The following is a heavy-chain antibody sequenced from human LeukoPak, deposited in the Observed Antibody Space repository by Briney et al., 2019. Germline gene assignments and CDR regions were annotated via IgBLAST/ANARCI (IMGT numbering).Heavy chain of an antibody. Sequence: SETLSLTCTVSGGSISTYFWSWIRQPPGKGLEWIGEINHSGSTNYNPSLKSRVTISVDTSKNQFSLKLSSVTAADTAVYYCARGPRLRYCSSTSCYRSNWFDPWGQGTLVTVSS. J-gene: IGHJ5*02. CDR1: GGSISTYF. V-gene: IGHV4-34*01. CDR2: INHSGST. D-gene: IGHD2-2*01. CDR3: ARGPRLRYCSSTSCYRSNWFDP.